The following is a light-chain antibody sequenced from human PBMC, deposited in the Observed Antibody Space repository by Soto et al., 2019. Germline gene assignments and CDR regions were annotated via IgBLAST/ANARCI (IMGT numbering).Light chain of an antibody. Sequence: EIVLTQSPGTLSLSPGERATLSCRASQSVSSSYLAWYQQKPGQAPRLLIYGASSRATGIPDRFSSSGSGTDFTLTISALETEDFAVDYCEQYGSSPLTFGGGTKVEIK. CDR2: GAS. CDR3: EQYGSSPLT. V-gene: IGKV3-20*01. J-gene: IGKJ4*01. CDR1: QSVSSSY.